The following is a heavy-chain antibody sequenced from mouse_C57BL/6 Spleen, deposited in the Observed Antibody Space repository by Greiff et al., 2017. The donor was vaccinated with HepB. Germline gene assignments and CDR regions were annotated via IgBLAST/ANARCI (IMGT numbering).Heavy chain of an antibody. D-gene: IGHD1-1*01. Sequence: EVKLMESGEGLVKPGGSLKLSCAASGFTFSSYAMSWVRQTPEKRLEWVAYISSGGDYIYYADTVKGRFTISRDNARNTLYLQMSSLKSEDTAMYYCTRDDYYGSSGFDYWGQGTTLTVSS. CDR1: GFTFSSYA. V-gene: IGHV5-9-1*02. CDR2: ISSGGDYI. CDR3: TRDDYYGSSGFDY. J-gene: IGHJ2*01.